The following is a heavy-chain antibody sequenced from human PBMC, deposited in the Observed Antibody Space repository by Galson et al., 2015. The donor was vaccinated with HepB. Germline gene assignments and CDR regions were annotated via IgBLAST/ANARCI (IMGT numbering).Heavy chain of an antibody. J-gene: IGHJ3*02. CDR3: ARVGSLDYCSGGSCYDSSDAFDI. V-gene: IGHV1-18*04. D-gene: IGHD2-15*01. CDR2: ISAYNGNT. CDR1: GYTFTSYG. Sequence: SVKVSCKASGYTFTSYGISWMRQAPGQGLEWMGWISAYNGNTNYAQKLQGRVTMTTDTSTSTAYMELRSLRSDDTAVYYCARVGSLDYCSGGSCYDSSDAFDIWGQGTMVTVSS.